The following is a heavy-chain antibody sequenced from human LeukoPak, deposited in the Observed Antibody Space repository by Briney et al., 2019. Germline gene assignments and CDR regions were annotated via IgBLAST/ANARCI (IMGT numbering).Heavy chain of an antibody. J-gene: IGHJ3*02. Sequence: GGSVRLSCAASGFTLRNYWMIWVRQAPGKGLEWVANIKQDGNEKYYVDSVKGRFTIYRGNAKTSMYLQMNSLRAEDTAVYYCARVKYYDFWRGNDAFDIWGQGTMVSVSS. V-gene: IGHV3-7*03. D-gene: IGHD3-3*01. CDR3: ARVKYYDFWRGNDAFDI. CDR1: GFTLRNYW. CDR2: IKQDGNEK.